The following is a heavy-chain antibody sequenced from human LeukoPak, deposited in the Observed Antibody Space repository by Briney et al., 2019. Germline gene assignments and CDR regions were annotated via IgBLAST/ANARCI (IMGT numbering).Heavy chain of an antibody. V-gene: IGHV3-66*01. CDR2: IYSGGTT. Sequence: GGSLRLSCAASGVTVSSNYMSWVRQAPGKGLEWVSVIYSGGTTYYADSVKGRFTISRDNSKNTLHLQMNSLRAEDTAVYYCPRDQYSYAHAAHWGQGTLVTVSS. CDR1: GVTVSSNY. D-gene: IGHD5-18*01. J-gene: IGHJ4*02. CDR3: PRDQYSYAHAAH.